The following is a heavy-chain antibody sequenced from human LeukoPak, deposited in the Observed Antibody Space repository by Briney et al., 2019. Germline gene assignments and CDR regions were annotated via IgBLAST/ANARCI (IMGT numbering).Heavy chain of an antibody. Sequence: GGSLRLSCAASGFTFSSYAMSWVRQAPEKGLEWVSAISGSGGSTYYADSVKGRFTISRDNSKNTLYLQMNSLRVEDTAVYYCAKVVRGYGDSVWGQGTTVTVSS. J-gene: IGHJ6*02. D-gene: IGHD4-17*01. V-gene: IGHV3-23*01. CDR2: ISGSGGST. CDR3: AKVVRGYGDSV. CDR1: GFTFSSYA.